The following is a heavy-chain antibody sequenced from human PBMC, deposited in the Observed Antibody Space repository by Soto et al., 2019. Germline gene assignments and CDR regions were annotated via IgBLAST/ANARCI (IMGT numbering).Heavy chain of an antibody. CDR1: RFTFSTYW. Sequence: EVQLVESGGGLVQPGGSLRLSCAASRFTFSTYWMSWVRQAPGKGLEWVANIQQDGSEKYYVDSVKGRFTISRDNAKNSLYLQMNSLRAEDTAVYYCARGGRIRASGWFDYWGQGTLVIVSS. D-gene: IGHD6-19*01. J-gene: IGHJ4*02. CDR3: ARGGRIRASGWFDY. V-gene: IGHV3-7*03. CDR2: IQQDGSEK.